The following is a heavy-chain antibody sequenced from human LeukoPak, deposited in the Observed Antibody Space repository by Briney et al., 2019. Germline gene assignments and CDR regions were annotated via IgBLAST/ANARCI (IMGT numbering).Heavy chain of an antibody. D-gene: IGHD4-17*01. CDR2: ISGSGGNT. J-gene: IGHJ4*02. CDR1: KVTFSDYA. Sequence: PGGSLRLSCAASKVTFSDYAMNWVRQAPGKGLEWVSGISGSGGNTYYADSVKGRFTISRDNSKNTLYLQMNSLRAEDTAVYYCAKDKFTVTRLFDYWGQGTLVTVSS. V-gene: IGHV3-23*01. CDR3: AKDKFTVTRLFDY.